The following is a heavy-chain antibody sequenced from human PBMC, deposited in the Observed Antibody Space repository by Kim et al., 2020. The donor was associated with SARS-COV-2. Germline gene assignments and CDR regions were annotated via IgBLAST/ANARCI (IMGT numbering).Heavy chain of an antibody. Sequence: KSRVTKSVDTSKNQFSLKLSSVTAADTAVYYCARDLGYCGGDCYYHWFDPWGQGTLVTVSS. J-gene: IGHJ5*02. CDR3: ARDLGYCGGDCYYHWFDP. V-gene: IGHV4-59*01. D-gene: IGHD2-21*02.